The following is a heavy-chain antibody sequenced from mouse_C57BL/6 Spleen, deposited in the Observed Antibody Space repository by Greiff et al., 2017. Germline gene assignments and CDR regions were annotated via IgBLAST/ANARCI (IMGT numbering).Heavy chain of an antibody. Sequence: VQLQQSGPELVKPGASVKISCKASGYTFTDYYINWVKQRPGQGLEWIGWIFPGSGSTYYNEKFKGKATLTVDKSSSTAYMLLSSLTSEDSAVYFWARWGYYGSSHSYAMDYGGQGTSVTVSS. CDR3: ARWGYYGSSHSYAMDY. CDR1: GYTFTDYY. CDR2: IFPGSGST. V-gene: IGHV1-75*01. D-gene: IGHD1-1*01. J-gene: IGHJ4*01.